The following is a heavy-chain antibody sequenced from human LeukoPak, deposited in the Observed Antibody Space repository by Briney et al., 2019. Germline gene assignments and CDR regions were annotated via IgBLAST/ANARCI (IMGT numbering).Heavy chain of an antibody. J-gene: IGHJ4*02. CDR1: GGSTSSDY. CDR3: AKGHYDGGGYYYFDY. Sequence: SETLSLTCTVSGGSTSSDYWSWIRQSPGKGLEWVGYVYNSGDTGKNPSLKSRVTILLDTSKNQCSLKLTSVSAADTAVYYCAKGHYDGGGYYYFDYWGQGTLVTVSS. V-gene: IGHV4-59*08. D-gene: IGHD3-22*01. CDR2: VYNSGDT.